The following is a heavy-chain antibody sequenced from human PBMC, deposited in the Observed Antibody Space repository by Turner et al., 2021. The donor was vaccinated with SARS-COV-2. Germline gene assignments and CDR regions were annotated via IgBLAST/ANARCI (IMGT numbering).Heavy chain of an antibody. Sequence: QVQLVQSGAEVKKPGSSVKVSCKASGGTFSSYAISWVRQVPGQGLEGMGRIIPILGRASNAQKSQGRVTIAADKSTSTAYRGGSSLRSEDTAVYYCAGGGVAGSSWPKDFDYWGQGTLVTVSS. CDR2: IIPILGRA. CDR3: AGGGVAGSSWPKDFDY. J-gene: IGHJ4*02. V-gene: IGHV1-69*04. CDR1: GGTFSSYA. D-gene: IGHD6-13*01.